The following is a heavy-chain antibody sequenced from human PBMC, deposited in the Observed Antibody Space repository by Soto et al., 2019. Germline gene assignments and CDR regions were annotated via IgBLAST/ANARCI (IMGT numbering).Heavy chain of an antibody. V-gene: IGHV4-59*11. CDR1: GDSLKNPY. D-gene: IGHD3-10*01. CDR3: ARSSMVPVDYFDF. CDR2: IYDSGST. J-gene: IGHJ4*02. Sequence: SETLSLTCSVSGDSLKNPYWAWIRHSPGKGLEWIGNIYDSGSTNYSPALKSRVSMSVDTSKNLFSLKMNSVTAADTAVYYFARSSMVPVDYFDFWGQGTVVTVSS.